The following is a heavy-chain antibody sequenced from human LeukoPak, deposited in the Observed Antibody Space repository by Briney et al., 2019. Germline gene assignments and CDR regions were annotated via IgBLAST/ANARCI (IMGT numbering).Heavy chain of an antibody. V-gene: IGHV4-39*01. CDR3: ARLFSSSWYRGAFDL. CDR2: IYYSGNT. J-gene: IGHJ3*01. D-gene: IGHD6-13*01. CDR1: GGSISSSSYY. Sequence: PSETLSLTCTGSGGSISSSSYYWGWIRQPPGKGLEWIGSIYYSGNTYYNPSLKSRVTISVDTSKNQFSLKLSSVTAADTAVYYCARLFSSSWYRGAFDLWGQGTMVTVSS.